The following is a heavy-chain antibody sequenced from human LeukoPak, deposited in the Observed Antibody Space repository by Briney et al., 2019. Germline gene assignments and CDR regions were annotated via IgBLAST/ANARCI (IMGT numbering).Heavy chain of an antibody. D-gene: IGHD3-22*01. Sequence: SETLSLTWTVSGGSISSGDYYWSWIRQPPGKGLEWIGYIYYSGSTYYNPSLKSRVTISVDTSKNQFSLKLSSVTAADTAVYYCARVGYDSSGYSIDYCGQGTLVTVSS. V-gene: IGHV4-30-4*01. CDR3: ARVGYDSSGYSIDY. CDR2: IYYSGST. CDR1: GGSISSGDYY. J-gene: IGHJ4*02.